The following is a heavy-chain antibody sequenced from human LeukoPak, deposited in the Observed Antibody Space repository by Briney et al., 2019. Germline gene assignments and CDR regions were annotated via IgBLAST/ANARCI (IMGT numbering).Heavy chain of an antibody. CDR2: ISSSGSNI. CDR3: ARDHLTLPGAFDI. V-gene: IGHV3-48*01. Sequence: GGSLRLSCAASGFTFSSYAMNWVRQAPGKGLEWVSYISSSGSNIYYADSVKGRFTISRDNAKNSLYLQVNSLRAEDTAVYYCARDHLTLPGAFDIWGQGTMVTVSS. D-gene: IGHD1-14*01. CDR1: GFTFSSYA. J-gene: IGHJ3*02.